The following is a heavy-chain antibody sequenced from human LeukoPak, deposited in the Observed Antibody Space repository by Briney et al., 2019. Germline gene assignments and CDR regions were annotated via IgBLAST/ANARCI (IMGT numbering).Heavy chain of an antibody. Sequence: SETLSLTCTVSGGSIRGSSDYWGWIRQSPGKGLEWIGSVYYSGSTYYNPSLKSRVSISVDTSKNQFHLRLSSVTAADTAVYYCARNESVLGTTGLNDFFDDWGQGTLVTVSS. CDR1: GGSIRGSSDY. CDR2: VYYSGST. D-gene: IGHD1-26*01. CDR3: ARNESVLGTTGLNDFFDD. V-gene: IGHV4-39*01. J-gene: IGHJ4*02.